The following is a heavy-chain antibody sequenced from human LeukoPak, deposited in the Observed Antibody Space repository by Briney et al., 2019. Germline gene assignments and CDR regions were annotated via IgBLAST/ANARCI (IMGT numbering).Heavy chain of an antibody. CDR1: GFTFSSYG. D-gene: IGHD3-16*01. CDR2: ISGRGGST. Sequence: QSGGSLRLSCAASGFTFSSYGMSWVRQAPGKGLEWVSAISGRGGSTYYADSVKGRFTISRDNSKNTLYLQMNSLRAEDTAVYYCAKDDNYIRFLSWGQGTLVTVSS. V-gene: IGHV3-23*01. J-gene: IGHJ5*02. CDR3: AKDDNYIRFLS.